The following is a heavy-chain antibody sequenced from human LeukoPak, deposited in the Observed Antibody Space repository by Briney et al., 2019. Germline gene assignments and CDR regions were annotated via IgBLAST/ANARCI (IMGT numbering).Heavy chain of an antibody. CDR2: INHSGST. CDR3: ASGGQFVWGSYFVPWFDP. V-gene: IGHV4-34*01. D-gene: IGHD1-26*01. J-gene: IGHJ5*02. CDR1: GGSFSGYY. Sequence: SETLSLTCAVYGGSFSGYYWSWLRQPPGKGLEWVGEINHSGSTNYNPSLKSLFTISVDPSKNQFSLNLSSVTAADTAVYYCASGGQFVWGSYFVPWFDPWGQGTLVTVSS.